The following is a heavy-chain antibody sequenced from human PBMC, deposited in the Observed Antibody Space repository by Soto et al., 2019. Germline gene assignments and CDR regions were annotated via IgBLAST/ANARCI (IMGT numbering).Heavy chain of an antibody. CDR2: ISAYNGNT. CDR1: GYTFTSYG. CDR3: ATDPPPTDL. J-gene: IGHJ6*02. V-gene: IGHV1-18*01. Sequence: QVQLVQSGAEVKKPGASVKVSCKASGYTFTSYGITGVGQAPGQGLEWMGGISAYNGNTHWAQKLQGRVTMTTDTSTSTAYMELRSLRSDDTAVYYSATDPPPTDLWGHGTTVTVSS.